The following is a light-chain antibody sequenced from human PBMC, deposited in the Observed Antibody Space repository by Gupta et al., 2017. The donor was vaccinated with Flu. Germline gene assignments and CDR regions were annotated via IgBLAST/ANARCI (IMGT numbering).Light chain of an antibody. J-gene: IGKJ4*01. CDR3: QQYYTHPIT. V-gene: IGKV1-16*02. Sequence: AWFQLKPGTAPKSLIYRASTLQNGVPSKFSGSGSGTDFTLTISSLQPEDFATYYCQQYYTHPITFGGGTKVVIK. CDR2: RAS.